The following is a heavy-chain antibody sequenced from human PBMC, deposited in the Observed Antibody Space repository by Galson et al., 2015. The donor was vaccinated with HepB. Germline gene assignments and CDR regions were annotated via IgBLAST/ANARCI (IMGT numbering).Heavy chain of an antibody. V-gene: IGHV1-69*04. Sequence: SVKVSCKASGGTFSSYAISWVRQAPGQGLEWMGRIIPILGIANYAQKFQGRVTVTADKSTSTAYMELSSLRSEDTAVYYCASSAITMVRGVKYGMDVWGQGTLVTVSS. D-gene: IGHD3-10*01. CDR1: GGTFSSYA. J-gene: IGHJ6*02. CDR3: ASSAITMVRGVKYGMDV. CDR2: IIPILGIA.